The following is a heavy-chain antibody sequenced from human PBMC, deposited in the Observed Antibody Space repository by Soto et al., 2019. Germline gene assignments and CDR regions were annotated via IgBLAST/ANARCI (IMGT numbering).Heavy chain of an antibody. V-gene: IGHV1-8*01. D-gene: IGHD6-13*01. CDR3: ARIAAAGTNFDY. Sequence: ASVKVSCKASGYTFPSYDINWVRQATGQGLEWMGWMNPNSGNTGYAQKFQGRVTMTRNTSISTAYMELSSVTAADTAVYYCARIAAAGTNFDYWGQGTLVTVSS. J-gene: IGHJ4*02. CDR2: MNPNSGNT. CDR1: GYTFPSYD.